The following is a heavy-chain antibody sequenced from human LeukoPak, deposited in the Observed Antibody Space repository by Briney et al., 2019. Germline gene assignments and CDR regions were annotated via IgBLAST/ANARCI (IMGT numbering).Heavy chain of an antibody. D-gene: IGHD3-10*01. CDR1: GGSISSYY. V-gene: IGHV4-59*01. CDR3: ARERPDYYGSGSYGPRFDP. J-gene: IGHJ5*02. CDR2: IYYSGST. Sequence: SETLSLTCTVSGGSISSYYWSWIRQPPGKGLEWIGYIYYSGSTNYNPSLKSRVTISVDTSKNQFSLKLSSVTAADTAVCYCARERPDYYGSGSYGPRFDPWGQGTLVTVSS.